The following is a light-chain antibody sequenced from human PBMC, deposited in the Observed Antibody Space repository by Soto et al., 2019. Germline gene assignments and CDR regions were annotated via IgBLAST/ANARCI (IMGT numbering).Light chain of an antibody. CDR2: AAS. CDR1: QGIRND. V-gene: IGKV1-6*01. CDR3: LQDYNYPRT. J-gene: IGKJ1*01. Sequence: AIQMTQSPSSLSASVGDRVTITCRASQGIRNDLGWFQQKPGKAPKLLIYAASTLQSGVPSWFSGSGSGTDFTLTSSSLQPEDFATYYCLQDYNYPRTFGQGTKVEIK.